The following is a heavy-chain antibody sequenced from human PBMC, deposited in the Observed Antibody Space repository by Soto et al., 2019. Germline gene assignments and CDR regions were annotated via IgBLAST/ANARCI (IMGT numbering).Heavy chain of an antibody. CDR1: GVTFSSYG. Sequence: PGGSLRLSCAASGVTFSSYGMHWVRQAPGKGLEWVAVIWYDGSNKYYADSVKGRFTISRDNSKNTLYLQMNSLRAEDTAVHYCARDQYCTNGVCYHDAFDIWGQGTMVTVSS. D-gene: IGHD2-8*01. CDR2: IWYDGSNK. J-gene: IGHJ3*02. CDR3: ARDQYCTNGVCYHDAFDI. V-gene: IGHV3-33*01.